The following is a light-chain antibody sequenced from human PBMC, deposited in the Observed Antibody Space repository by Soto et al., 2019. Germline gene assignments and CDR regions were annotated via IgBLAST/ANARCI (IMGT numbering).Light chain of an antibody. V-gene: IGKV3-20*01. J-gene: IGKJ1*01. Sequence: EIVLTQSPGTLSLSPGERATLSCRASQSVGNTYLAWYQQKPGQAPRLLIYGASSRATGIPDRFSGSGSGADFPLTISRLEPDDFAVYYCQHYGSSRTFGQGTTVEIK. CDR3: QHYGSSRT. CDR2: GAS. CDR1: QSVGNTY.